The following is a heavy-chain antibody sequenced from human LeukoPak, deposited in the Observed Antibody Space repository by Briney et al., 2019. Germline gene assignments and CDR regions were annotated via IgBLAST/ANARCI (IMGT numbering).Heavy chain of an antibody. D-gene: IGHD3-22*01. Sequence: SEPLTLPCTVSGGAICRYYWSWLRQSPGKALECTGYVYYSGSTNYNPSLKSRVTISVDTSKNHFSLTLSSVTAADTAVYYCARPSRTGSGWDAFDIWGQGTMVTVSS. CDR3: ARPSRTGSGWDAFDI. J-gene: IGHJ3*02. CDR2: VYYSGST. CDR1: GGAICRYY. V-gene: IGHV4-59*08.